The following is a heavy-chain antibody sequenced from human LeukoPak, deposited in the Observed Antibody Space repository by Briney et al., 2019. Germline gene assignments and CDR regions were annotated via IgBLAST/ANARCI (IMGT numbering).Heavy chain of an antibody. CDR2: IYYSGSS. D-gene: IGHD5-18*01. CDR1: GGSISSSSYY. V-gene: IGHV4-39*01. J-gene: IGHJ4*02. Sequence: SGTLSLTCTVSGGSISSSSYYWGWIRQPPGKGLEWIGSIYYSGSSYYNPSLKSRVTISVHTSKNQFSLKLSSVTAADTAVYYCARHVDTATDYFDYWGQGTLVTVSS. CDR3: ARHVDTATDYFDY.